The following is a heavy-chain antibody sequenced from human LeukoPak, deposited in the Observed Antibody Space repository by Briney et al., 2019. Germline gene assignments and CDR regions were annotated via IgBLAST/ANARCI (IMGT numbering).Heavy chain of an antibody. V-gene: IGHV3-21*01. D-gene: IGHD3-16*01. Sequence: AGSLRLSCSASGFSFSDYDMNWFRQAPGKGLKWMSSISGRSSHVYYGDSVKGRFSISRDNAMNSVFLQMNSLGVDDTAVYYCGRAFPPLRTASAGDLWGQGTLVTVSS. CDR3: GRAFPPLRTASAGDL. J-gene: IGHJ4*02. CDR2: ISGRSSHV. CDR1: GFSFSDYD.